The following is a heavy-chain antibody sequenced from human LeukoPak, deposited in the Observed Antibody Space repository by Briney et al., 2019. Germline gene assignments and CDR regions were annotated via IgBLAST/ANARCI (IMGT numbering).Heavy chain of an antibody. CDR1: GGSFSGYY. J-gene: IGHJ4*02. Sequence: PSETLSLTCAVYGGSFSGYYWSWIRQPPGKGLEWIGETNHSGSTNYNPSLKSRVTISVDTSKNQFSLKLSSVTAADTAVYYCARVKTVCYFDYWGQGTLVTVSS. CDR3: ARVKTVCYFDY. D-gene: IGHD4-17*01. CDR2: TNHSGST. V-gene: IGHV4-34*01.